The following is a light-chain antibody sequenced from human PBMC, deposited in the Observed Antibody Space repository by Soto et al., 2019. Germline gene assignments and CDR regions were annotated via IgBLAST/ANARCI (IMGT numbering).Light chain of an antibody. V-gene: IGLV2-11*01. CDR3: CSYAGNSLWV. J-gene: IGLJ3*02. CDR2: DVS. CDR1: SNDVGGYNY. Sequence: QSALTQPRSVSGSPGQSVTISCTGTSNDVGGYNYVSWYQQHPGKAPKLVIYDVSKRPPGVPDRFSGSKSANTASPTISGLQAEDEADYYCCSYAGNSLWVFGGGTKLTVL.